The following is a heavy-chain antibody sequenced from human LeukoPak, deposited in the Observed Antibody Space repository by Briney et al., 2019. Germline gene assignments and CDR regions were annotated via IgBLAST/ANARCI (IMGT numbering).Heavy chain of an antibody. J-gene: IGHJ4*02. CDR3: TQYGDNANLDY. V-gene: IGHV3-49*04. CDR2: IRSKTYGGTT. D-gene: IGHD4-17*01. CDR1: EFTFSIYG. Sequence: PGGSLRLSCAASEFTFSIYGMHWVRQAPGKGLEWVGFIRSKTYGGTTEHAASVKGRFTISRDDSKSIAYLQMNSLKTEDTAVYYCTQYGDNANLDYWGQGTLVTDSS.